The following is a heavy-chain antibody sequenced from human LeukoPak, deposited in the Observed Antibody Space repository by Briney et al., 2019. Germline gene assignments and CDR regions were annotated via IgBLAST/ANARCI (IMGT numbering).Heavy chain of an antibody. J-gene: IGHJ4*02. V-gene: IGHV3-21*01. CDR1: GFTFSSYS. D-gene: IGHD6-13*01. Sequence: GGSLRLSCAASGFTFSSYSMNWVRQAPGKGLEWVSSISSSSSYIYYAGSVKGRFTISRDNAKNSLYLQMNSLRAEDTAVYYCARGGQQLVRGFDYWGQGTLVTVSS. CDR2: ISSSSSYI. CDR3: ARGGQQLVRGFDY.